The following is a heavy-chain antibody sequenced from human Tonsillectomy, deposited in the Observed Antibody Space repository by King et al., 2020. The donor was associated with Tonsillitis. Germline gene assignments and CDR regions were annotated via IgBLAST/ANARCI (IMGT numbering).Heavy chain of an antibody. V-gene: IGHV4-4*07. CDR3: ARGTASSGWYRLLYVRGGGGSGWFDP. CDR2: IYTSGST. J-gene: IGHJ5*02. CDR1: GGSISSYY. D-gene: IGHD6-13*01. Sequence: QLQESGPGLVKPSETLSLTCTVSGGSISSYYWSWIRQPAGKGLEWIGRIYTSGSTNYNPSLKSRVTMSVDTSKNQFSLKLSAVTAADTAVYYCARGTASSGWYRLLYVRGGGGSGWFDPWGQGTLVTVSS.